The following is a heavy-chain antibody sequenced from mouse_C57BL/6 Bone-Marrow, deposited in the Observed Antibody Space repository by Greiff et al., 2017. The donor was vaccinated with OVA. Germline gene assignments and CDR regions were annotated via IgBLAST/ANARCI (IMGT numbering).Heavy chain of an antibody. J-gene: IGHJ3*01. CDR2: ISYDGSN. Sequence: EVKLMESGPGLVKPSQSLSLTCSVTGYSITSGYYWNWIRQFPGNKLEWMGYISYDGSNNYNPSLKNRISITRDTSKNQFFLKLNSVTTEDTAKYYCAKELYYYGSSPFAYWGQGTLVTVSA. CDR1: GYSITSGYY. CDR3: AKELYYYGSSPFAY. V-gene: IGHV3-6*01. D-gene: IGHD1-1*01.